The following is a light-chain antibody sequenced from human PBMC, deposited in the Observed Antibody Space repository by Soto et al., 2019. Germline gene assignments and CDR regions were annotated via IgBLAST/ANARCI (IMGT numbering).Light chain of an antibody. CDR1: SSDVGGYNY. Sequence: QSVLTQPASVSGSPGQSITISCTGTSSDVGGYNYVSWYQQHPGKAPKLIIYEVTKRPSGVSNRFSGSKSGNTASLTISGLQAEDEADYHCCSFAGTSTYVFGSGTKVTVL. V-gene: IGLV2-23*02. J-gene: IGLJ1*01. CDR3: CSFAGTSTYV. CDR2: EVT.